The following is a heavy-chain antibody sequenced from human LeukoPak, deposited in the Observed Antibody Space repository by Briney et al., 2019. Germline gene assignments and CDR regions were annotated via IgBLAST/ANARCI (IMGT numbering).Heavy chain of an antibody. CDR3: TRDLRGVAVAPTRAFDI. J-gene: IGHJ3*02. Sequence: GGSLRLSCTASGFTFGDYAMSWVRQAPGKGLEWVGFIRSKAYGGTTEYAASVKGRFTISRDDSKSIAYLQMNSLKTEDTAVYYCTRDLRGVAVAPTRAFDIWGQGTMVTVSS. CDR2: IRSKAYGGTT. V-gene: IGHV3-49*04. CDR1: GFTFGDYA. D-gene: IGHD6-19*01.